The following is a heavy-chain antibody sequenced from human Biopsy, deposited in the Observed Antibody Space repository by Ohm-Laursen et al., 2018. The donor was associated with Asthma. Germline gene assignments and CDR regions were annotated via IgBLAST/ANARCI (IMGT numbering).Heavy chain of an antibody. CDR1: GASFSNYA. Sequence: VPSVKASCKPSGASFSNYAIGWVRQAPGQGLEWMGGINPVLGTPDHAQMFEGRVTITADESTSTAYMELSSLSSGDTAVYYCARGYSGSDRIVWYYSGLEVWGQGTLVTVSS. D-gene: IGHD5-12*01. CDR3: ARGYSGSDRIVWYYSGLEV. CDR2: INPVLGTP. J-gene: IGHJ6*02. V-gene: IGHV1-69*13.